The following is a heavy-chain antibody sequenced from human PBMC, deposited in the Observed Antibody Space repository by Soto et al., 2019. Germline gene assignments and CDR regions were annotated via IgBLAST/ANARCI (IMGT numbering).Heavy chain of an antibody. Sequence: ASVKVSCKASGYTFTSYYMHWVRQAPGQGLEWMGIINPSGGSTSYAQKFQGRVTMTRDTSTSTVYMELSSLRSEDTAVYYCARVGGGEITMVRGVITGIPDLNYYYYYMDVWGKATTVTVSS. D-gene: IGHD3-10*01. CDR1: GYTFTSYY. J-gene: IGHJ6*03. V-gene: IGHV1-46*03. CDR2: INPSGGST. CDR3: ARVGGGEITMVRGVITGIPDLNYYYYYMDV.